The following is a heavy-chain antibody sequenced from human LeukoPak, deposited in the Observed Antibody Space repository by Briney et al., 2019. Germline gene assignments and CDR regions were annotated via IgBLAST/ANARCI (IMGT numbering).Heavy chain of an antibody. CDR3: AKEYSGYDFDY. CDR1: GFTLSSYD. V-gene: IGHV3-23*01. CDR2: TSGSGVNS. D-gene: IGHD5-12*01. Sequence: GGSLRLSCAASGFTLSSYDMSWVRQAPGKGLEWVAATSGSGVNSYYADSVRGRFTISRDNSQNTLYLQMDSLRAEDTALYYCAKEYSGYDFDYWGQGTLVTVSS. J-gene: IGHJ4*02.